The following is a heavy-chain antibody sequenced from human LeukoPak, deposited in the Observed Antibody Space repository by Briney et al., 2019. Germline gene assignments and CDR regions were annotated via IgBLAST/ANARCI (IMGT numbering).Heavy chain of an antibody. CDR2: IWYDGSNK. Sequence: PGGSLRLSCAAPGFTFSSYGMHSVRQAPGKGLEWVAVIWYDGSNKYYADSVKGRFTISRDNSKNTLYLQMNSLRAEDTAVYYCAKDLKYSSSWYVRGFDYWGQGTLVTVSS. D-gene: IGHD6-13*01. V-gene: IGHV3-33*06. CDR1: GFTFSSYG. J-gene: IGHJ4*02. CDR3: AKDLKYSSSWYVRGFDY.